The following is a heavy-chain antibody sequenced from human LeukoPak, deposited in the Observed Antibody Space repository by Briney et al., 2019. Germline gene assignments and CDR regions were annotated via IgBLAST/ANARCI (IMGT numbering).Heavy chain of an antibody. Sequence: TLSLTCTVSGGSISSGAYYWSWIRQHPGKGLEWIGYIYYSGSTYFHPSLKSRVTISVDTSKNQFSLKLNSVTAADTAVYYCAGTGLFFDYWSQGTLVTVSS. D-gene: IGHD7-27*01. V-gene: IGHV4-31*03. CDR1: GGSISSGAYY. J-gene: IGHJ4*02. CDR3: AGTGLFFDY. CDR2: IYYSGST.